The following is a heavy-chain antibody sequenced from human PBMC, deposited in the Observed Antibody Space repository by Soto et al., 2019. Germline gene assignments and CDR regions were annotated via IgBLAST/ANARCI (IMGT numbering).Heavy chain of an antibody. CDR3: AKSRYCSSTSCSRAEYFQH. Sequence: GGSLRLSCAASGFTFSSYAMSWVRQAPGKGLEWVSAISGSGGSPYYADSVKGRFTISRDNSKNTLYLQMNSLRAEDTAVYYCAKSRYCSSTSCSRAEYFQHWGQGTLVTVSS. CDR2: ISGSGGSP. J-gene: IGHJ1*01. V-gene: IGHV3-23*01. D-gene: IGHD2-2*01. CDR1: GFTFSSYA.